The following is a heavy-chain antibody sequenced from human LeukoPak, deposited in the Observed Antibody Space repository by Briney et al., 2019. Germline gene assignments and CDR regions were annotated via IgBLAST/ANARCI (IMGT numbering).Heavy chain of an antibody. D-gene: IGHD3-22*01. V-gene: IGHV4-59*01. CDR1: GGSISSYY. CDR3: AREVAPYDSSGYYLRKGAFDI. CDR2: IYYSGST. J-gene: IGHJ3*02. Sequence: PSETLSLTCTVSGGSISSYYWSWIRQPPGKGLEWIGYIYYSGSTNYNPSLKSRVTISVDTSKNLFSLKLSSVTAADTAVYYCAREVAPYDSSGYYLRKGAFDIWGQGTMVTVSS.